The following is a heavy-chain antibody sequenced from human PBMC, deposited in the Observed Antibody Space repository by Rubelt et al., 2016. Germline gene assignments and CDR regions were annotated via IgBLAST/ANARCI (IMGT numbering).Heavy chain of an antibody. D-gene: IGHD3-10*01. CDR1: GFSLSDSGVG. V-gene: IGHV2-26*01. Sequence: QVTLKESGLVLVNPTETLTLTCTVSGFSLSDSGVGVSWIHQPPGKALEWLAHIFSNDEESYSTSLKSRLTISKDTSKSLVVLTMTNMDPVDTATYYCARYYYGLDVWGQGTTVTVSS. J-gene: IGHJ6*02. CDR2: IFSNDEE. CDR3: ARYYYGLDV.